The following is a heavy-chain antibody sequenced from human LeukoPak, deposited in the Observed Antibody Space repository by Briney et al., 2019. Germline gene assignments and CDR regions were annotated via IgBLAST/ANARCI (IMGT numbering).Heavy chain of an antibody. CDR1: GFTFSNYG. V-gene: IGHV3-30*02. J-gene: IGHJ4*02. CDR3: ARVDTAMAVP. Sequence: GGSLRLSCAASGFTFSNYGMHWVRQAPGKGLEWVAFIRYDGSNKYYADSVKGRFTISRDNSKNTLYLQMNSLRAEDTAVYYCARVDTAMAVPWGQGTLVTVSS. D-gene: IGHD5-18*01. CDR2: IRYDGSNK.